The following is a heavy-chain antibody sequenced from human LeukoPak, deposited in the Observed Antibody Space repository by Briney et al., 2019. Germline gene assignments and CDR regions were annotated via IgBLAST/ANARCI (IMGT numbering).Heavy chain of an antibody. J-gene: IGHJ4*02. V-gene: IGHV7-4-1*02. CDR2: INTNTGNP. D-gene: IGHD6-13*01. Sequence: ASVKVSCKASGYTFISYAMNWVRQAPGQGLEWMGWINTNTGNPTYAQGFTGRFVFSLDTSVTTAYLQISSLKAEDTAVYYCARSLPPLIAAAADYWGQGTLVTVSS. CDR1: GYTFISYA. CDR3: ARSLPPLIAAAADY.